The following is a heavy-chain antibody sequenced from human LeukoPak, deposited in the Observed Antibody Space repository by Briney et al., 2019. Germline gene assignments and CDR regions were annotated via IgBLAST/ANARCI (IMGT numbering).Heavy chain of an antibody. CDR2: ISGDGGST. Sequence: PGGSLRLFCAASGFTFDDYAMHWVRLAPGKGLEWVSLISGDGGSTYYADSVKGRFTISRDNSKNSLYLQMNSLRAEDTAVYYCARGGSVGGSFDSSGYYPDYWGQGTLVTVSS. J-gene: IGHJ4*02. V-gene: IGHV3-43*02. CDR3: ARGGSVGGSFDSSGYYPDY. D-gene: IGHD3-22*01. CDR1: GFTFDDYA.